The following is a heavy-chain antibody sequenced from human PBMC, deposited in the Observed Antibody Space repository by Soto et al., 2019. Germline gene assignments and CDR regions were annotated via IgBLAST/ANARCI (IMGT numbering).Heavy chain of an antibody. V-gene: IGHV3-23*01. Sequence: GGSLRLSCAASGFTFSSYAMSWVRQAPGKGLEWVSGISGSGGSTYYADSVKGRFTISRDNSKNTLYLQMNSLRAEDTAVYYCGKSSMAARRAQNFDYWGQGTLVTVSS. CDR3: GKSSMAARRAQNFDY. D-gene: IGHD6-6*01. J-gene: IGHJ4*02. CDR2: ISGSGGST. CDR1: GFTFSSYA.